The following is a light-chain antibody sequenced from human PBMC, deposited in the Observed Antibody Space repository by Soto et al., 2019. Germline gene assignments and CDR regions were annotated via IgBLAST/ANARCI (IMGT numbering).Light chain of an antibody. CDR3: QQYGSSPPLT. Sequence: EIVLTQSPGTLSLSPGERATLSCRASQSVSSNYLAWYQQKPGQAPRLLIYGASTRATGIPDRFSGSGSVTDFTLTISRLEPEAFAVYYCQQYGSSPPLTFGGGTKVDLK. J-gene: IGKJ4*01. V-gene: IGKV3-20*01. CDR1: QSVSSNY. CDR2: GAS.